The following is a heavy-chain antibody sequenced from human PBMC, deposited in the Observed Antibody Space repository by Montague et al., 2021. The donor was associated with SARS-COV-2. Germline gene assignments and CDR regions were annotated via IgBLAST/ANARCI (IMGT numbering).Heavy chain of an antibody. CDR3: AGDQNCSGGSCYSNYYYYGMDV. J-gene: IGHJ6*02. D-gene: IGHD2-15*01. Sequence: SLRLSCAASGFTFSSYWMHWVRQAPGKGLVWVSRINSDGSSTSYADSVKGRSTISRDNAKNTLYLQMNSLRAEDTAVYYCAGDQNCSGGSCYSNYYYYGMDVWGQGTTVTVSS. CDR2: INSDGSST. V-gene: IGHV3-74*01. CDR1: GFTFSSYW.